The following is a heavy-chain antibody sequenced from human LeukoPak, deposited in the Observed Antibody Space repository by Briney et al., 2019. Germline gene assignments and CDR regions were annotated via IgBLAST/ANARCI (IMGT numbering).Heavy chain of an antibody. CDR2: IKSNSAGGTS. CDR3: TKMNDKDAFNI. CDR1: GFTFSRAW. Sequence: GGSLRLSCAASGFTFSRAWMSWIRQAPGKGLEWVGRIKSNSAGGTSDFTAPVRVRFTISRDDSKSTVYLQMNSLKAEDTAVYYCTKMNDKDAFNIWGQGTMVTVSS. D-gene: IGHD1-1*01. V-gene: IGHV3-15*01. J-gene: IGHJ3*02.